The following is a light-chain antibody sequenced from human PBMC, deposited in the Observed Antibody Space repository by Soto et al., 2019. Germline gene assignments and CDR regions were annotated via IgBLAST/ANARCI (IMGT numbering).Light chain of an antibody. CDR3: QQYDNLPLT. CDR1: QSIRNW. Sequence: DIQMTQFPSTLSASVGDRVTITCRASQSIRNWLAWYQQKPGKAPKLLIYDASTLERGVPSRFSGSGSGTEVTLSISSLQPDDFATYYCQQYDNLPLTFGGGTKVEIK. J-gene: IGKJ4*01. V-gene: IGKV1-5*01. CDR2: DAS.